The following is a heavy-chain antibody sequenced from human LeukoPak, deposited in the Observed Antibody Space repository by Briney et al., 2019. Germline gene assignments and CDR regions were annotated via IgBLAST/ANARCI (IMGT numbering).Heavy chain of an antibody. CDR2: ISAYNGNT. J-gene: IGHJ6*03. D-gene: IGHD5-18*01. CDR3: SRLNVDTAMVTGYYYYYMDV. CDR1: GYTFTGYY. Sequence: ASVKVSCKASGYTFTGYYMHWVRQAPGQGLEWMGWISAYNGNTNYAQKLQGRVTMTTDTSTSTAYMELRSLRSDDTAVYYCSRLNVDTAMVTGYYYYYMDVWGKGTTVTVSS. V-gene: IGHV1-18*04.